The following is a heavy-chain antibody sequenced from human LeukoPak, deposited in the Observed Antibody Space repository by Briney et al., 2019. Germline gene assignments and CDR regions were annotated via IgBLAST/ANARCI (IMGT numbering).Heavy chain of an antibody. CDR3: ARVSYNWNLYYFDY. V-gene: IGHV3-20*04. Sequence: GGSLRLSCAASGFTFDDYGMSWVRQAPGKGLEWVSGINWNGGGTVYADSVKGRFTISRDNAKNSLYLQMNSLRAEDTALYYCARVSYNWNLYYFDYWGQGTLVTVSS. J-gene: IGHJ4*02. CDR2: INWNGGGT. CDR1: GFTFDDYG. D-gene: IGHD1-20*01.